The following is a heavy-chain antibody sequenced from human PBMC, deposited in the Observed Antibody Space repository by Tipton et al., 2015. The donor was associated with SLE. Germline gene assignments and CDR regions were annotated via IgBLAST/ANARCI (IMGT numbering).Heavy chain of an antibody. J-gene: IGHJ4*02. V-gene: IGHV4-59*12. CDR3: ARDGAARGDFDY. Sequence: TLSLTCTVSGGSISSYYWSWIRQPPGKGLEWIGYIHYSGSTNYNPSLKSRVTISVDTSKNQFSLKLSSVTAADTAVYYCARDGAARGDFDYWGQGTLVTVSS. D-gene: IGHD6-6*01. CDR2: IHYSGST. CDR1: GGSISSYY.